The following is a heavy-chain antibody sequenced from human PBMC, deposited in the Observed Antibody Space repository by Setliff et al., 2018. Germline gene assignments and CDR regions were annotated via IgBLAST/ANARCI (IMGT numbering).Heavy chain of an antibody. CDR2: INPSSGRT. J-gene: IGHJ4*02. CDR1: GYTFTSHY. D-gene: IGHD6-19*01. Sequence: ASVKVSCKASGYTFTSHYMHWVRQAPGLGLEWMGTINPSSGRTSYAQKFQGRVTMTRDTSTSTVYMDMSSLRSEDTAVYYCATLKYSSGWYDYWGQGTLVTVSS. CDR3: ATLKYSSGWYDY. V-gene: IGHV1-46*01.